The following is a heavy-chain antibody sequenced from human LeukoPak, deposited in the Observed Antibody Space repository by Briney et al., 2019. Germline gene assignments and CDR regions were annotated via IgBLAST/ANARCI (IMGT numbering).Heavy chain of an antibody. V-gene: IGHV1-18*01. CDR3: AREVPRLVTGTLPAFDI. CDR1: GYTFTKYG. Sequence: ASVKVSCKTSGYTFTKYGINWVRQAPGQGPEWMGWISANSGYTKYAQKIQGRVTMTTDTSTNTAYMELRSLRSDDTAVYYCAREVPRLVTGTLPAFDIWGQGTKVTVSS. CDR2: ISANSGYT. J-gene: IGHJ3*02. D-gene: IGHD1/OR15-1a*01.